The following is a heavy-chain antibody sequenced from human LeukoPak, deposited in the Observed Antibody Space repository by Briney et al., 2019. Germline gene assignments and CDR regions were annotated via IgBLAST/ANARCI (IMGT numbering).Heavy chain of an antibody. CDR1: GFTFSSYG. CDR2: INPNSGGT. J-gene: IGHJ4*02. Sequence: PGGSLRLSCAASGFTFSSYGMHWVRQAPGQGLEWMGWINPNSGGTNYAQKFQGRVTMTRDTSISTAYMELSRLRSDDTAVYYCARGYIVGATKFRNYWGQGTLVTVSS. CDR3: ARGYIVGATKFRNY. D-gene: IGHD1-26*01. V-gene: IGHV1-2*02.